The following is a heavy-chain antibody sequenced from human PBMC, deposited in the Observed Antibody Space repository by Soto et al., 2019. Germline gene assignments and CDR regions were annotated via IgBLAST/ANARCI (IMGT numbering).Heavy chain of an antibody. D-gene: IGHD3-22*01. CDR3: ARDMTYGDRSLAGCDY. J-gene: IGHJ4*02. V-gene: IGHV4-59*01. CDR1: GVSITGSY. Sequence: SETLSLTCSVSGVSITGSYWSWIRQPPGKTLEWIGYVYHSGTTTYNPSLKSRVSISVDTSKNQFSLRLTSVIAADTAVYYCARDMTYGDRSLAGCDYWGQGILVTVSS. CDR2: VYHSGTT.